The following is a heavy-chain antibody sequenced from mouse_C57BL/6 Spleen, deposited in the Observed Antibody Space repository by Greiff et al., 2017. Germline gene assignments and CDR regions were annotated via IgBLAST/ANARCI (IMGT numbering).Heavy chain of an antibody. D-gene: IGHD2-1*01. V-gene: IGHV1-50*01. CDR3: ARHGNYEGGDY. J-gene: IGHJ2*01. CDR2: IDPSDSYT. Sequence: QVQLQQPGAELVKPGASVKLSCKASGYTFTSYWMQWVKQRPGQGLEWIGEIDPSDSYTNYNQKFKGKATLTVDTSSSTAYMQLSSLTSEDSAVYYCARHGNYEGGDYWGQGTTLTVSS. CDR1: GYTFTSYW.